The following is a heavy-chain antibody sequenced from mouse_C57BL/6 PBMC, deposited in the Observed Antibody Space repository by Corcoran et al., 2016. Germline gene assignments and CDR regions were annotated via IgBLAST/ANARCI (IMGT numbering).Heavy chain of an antibody. Sequence: QIQLVQSGPELKKPGETVKISCKASGYTFTTYGMSWVKQAPGKGLKWMGWINTYSGVPTYADDFQGRFAFSLETSASTAYLQINNLKNEDTATYLCARGVTYYFDYWGKGTTLTVSS. J-gene: IGHJ2*01. CDR3: ARGVTYYFDY. D-gene: IGHD2-2*01. CDR2: INTYSGVP. V-gene: IGHV9-3*01. CDR1: GYTFTTYG.